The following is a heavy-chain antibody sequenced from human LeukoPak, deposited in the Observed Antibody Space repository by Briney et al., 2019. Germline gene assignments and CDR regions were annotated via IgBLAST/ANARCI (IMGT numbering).Heavy chain of an antibody. CDR3: ARDYADYVGYFFFDY. D-gene: IGHD4-17*01. CDR2: IRGGGETT. Sequence: GGSLRLSCAVSGFTFNNYDMNWVRQAPGKGLEWVSSIRGGGETTYYADSAKGRCTISRDNSQNTMYLQMNSLRAEDTAVYYCARDYADYVGYFFFDYWGQGTLVTVSS. V-gene: IGHV3-23*01. J-gene: IGHJ4*02. CDR1: GFTFNNYD.